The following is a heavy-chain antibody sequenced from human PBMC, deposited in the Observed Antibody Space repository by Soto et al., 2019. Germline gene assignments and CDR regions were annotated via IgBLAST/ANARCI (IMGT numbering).Heavy chain of an antibody. J-gene: IGHJ6*02. CDR2: VHWNDDK. CDR3: AHRRPGDTSPDYNGLDV. V-gene: IGHV2-5*01. Sequence: QITLKETGPTLVKPTQTLTLTCTFYGFSLSTTGEGVFWIRQPPGKAPEWLALVHWNDDKRYSPSLRPRLTIRKDTSRNQVVLSLTNLDPVDTGTYYCAHRRPGDTSPDYNGLDVWGQGTTVIVSS. CDR1: GFSLSTTGEG. D-gene: IGHD1-1*01.